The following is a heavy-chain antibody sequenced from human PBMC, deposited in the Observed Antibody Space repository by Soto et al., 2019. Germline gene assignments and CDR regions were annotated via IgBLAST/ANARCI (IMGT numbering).Heavy chain of an antibody. D-gene: IGHD2-15*01. CDR1: GGSISSYY. V-gene: IGHV4-59*01. CDR3: ARSYRRYCSGGSCYSYYYYYMDV. J-gene: IGHJ6*03. Sequence: SETLSLTCTVSGGSISSYYWSWIRQPPGKGLEWIGYIYYSGSTNYNPSLMSRVTISVDTSKNQFSLKLSSVTAADTAVYYCARSYRRYCSGGSCYSYYYYYMDVWGKGTTVTVSS. CDR2: IYYSGST.